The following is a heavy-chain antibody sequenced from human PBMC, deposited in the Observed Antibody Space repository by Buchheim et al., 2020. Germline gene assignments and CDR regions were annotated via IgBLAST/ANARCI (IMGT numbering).Heavy chain of an antibody. CDR1: GFTFSSYA. D-gene: IGHD3-22*01. J-gene: IGHJ4*02. V-gene: IGHV3-23*01. CDR2: IIGIGSGGST. CDR3: AKDGRDSSGYYQYFDY. Sequence: EVQLLESGGGLVQPGGSLRLSCAASGFTFSSYAMSWVRQAPGKGLEWVSAIIGIGSGGSTYYTDSVKGRFTISRDNSKNTLYLQMNSLRAEDTAVYYCAKDGRDSSGYYQYFDYWGQGTL.